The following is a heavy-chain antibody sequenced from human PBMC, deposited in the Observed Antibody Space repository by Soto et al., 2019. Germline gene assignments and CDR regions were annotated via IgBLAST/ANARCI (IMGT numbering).Heavy chain of an antibody. J-gene: IGHJ4*02. CDR2: VNHGGTS. Sequence: SETLSLTCAVHGGSFSGYYWDWIRQPPGKGLEWIGEVNHGGTSNYNPSLKSRAIISVDTSKNQFSLKLSSVTAADTAVYYCARSDGRYWGQGTLVTVSS. V-gene: IGHV4-34*01. CDR3: ARSDGRY. CDR1: GGSFSGYY.